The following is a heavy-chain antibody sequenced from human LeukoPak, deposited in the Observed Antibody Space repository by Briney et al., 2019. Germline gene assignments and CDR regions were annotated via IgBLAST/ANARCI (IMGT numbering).Heavy chain of an antibody. CDR3: AKGKASGYYSSFDY. CDR1: GFTFSSYA. Sequence: GRSLRLSCAASGFTFSSYAMHWVRQAPGKGLEWVAVISYDGSNKYYADSVKGRFTISRDNSKNTLYLQMNSLRAEDTAVYYCAKGKASGYYSSFDYWGQGTLVTVSS. CDR2: ISYDGSNK. D-gene: IGHD3-22*01. V-gene: IGHV3-30*04. J-gene: IGHJ4*02.